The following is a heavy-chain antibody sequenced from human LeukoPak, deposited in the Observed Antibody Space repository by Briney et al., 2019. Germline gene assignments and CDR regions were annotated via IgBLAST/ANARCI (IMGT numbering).Heavy chain of an antibody. V-gene: IGHV3-21*01. CDR2: ISSSSSYI. Sequence: GGSLRLSCAASGFTFSSYSMNWVRQAPGKGLEWVSSISSSSSYIYYADSVKGRFTISRDNTKNSLYLQMNSLRAEDTAVYYCAKFIAAPFYFDYWGQGTLVTVSS. J-gene: IGHJ4*02. D-gene: IGHD6-13*01. CDR3: AKFIAAPFYFDY. CDR1: GFTFSSYS.